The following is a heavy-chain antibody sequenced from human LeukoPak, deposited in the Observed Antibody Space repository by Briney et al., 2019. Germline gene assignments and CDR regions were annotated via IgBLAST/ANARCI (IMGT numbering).Heavy chain of an antibody. CDR1: GGSISSSSYY. Sequence: SETLSLTCTVSGGSISSSSYYWGWIRQPPGKGLEWIGSIYYSGSTYYNPSLKSRVTISVDTSKNQFSLKLSSVTAADTAVYYCARGPWAGTPRVGNDAFDIWGQGTMVTVSS. V-gene: IGHV4-39*07. J-gene: IGHJ3*02. CDR3: ARGPWAGTPRVGNDAFDI. D-gene: IGHD6-19*01. CDR2: IYYSGST.